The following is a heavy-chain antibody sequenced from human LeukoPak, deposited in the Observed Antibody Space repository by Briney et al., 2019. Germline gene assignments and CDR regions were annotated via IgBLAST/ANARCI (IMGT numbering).Heavy chain of an antibody. Sequence: GGSLRLSCAASGFSFSSYAMSRVRQAPGKGLESVSGISGSGGSTYYADSVKGRFTISRDNSKNTLYLQMNSLRAEDTAVYYCARGGDSNGSIRSAFDIWGQGTMVTVSS. CDR3: ARGGDSNGSIRSAFDI. CDR1: GFSFSSYA. CDR2: ISGSGGST. V-gene: IGHV3-23*01. J-gene: IGHJ3*02. D-gene: IGHD3-22*01.